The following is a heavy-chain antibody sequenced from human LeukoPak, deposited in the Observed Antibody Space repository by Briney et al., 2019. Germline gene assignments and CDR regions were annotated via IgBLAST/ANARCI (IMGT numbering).Heavy chain of an antibody. D-gene: IGHD2-15*01. CDR2: IRDSGDRT. Sequence: PGGSLRLSCAASGFTFSSHSMTWVRQAPGKGLEWVSGIRDSGDRTYYADSVKGRFTTSRDNSKNTLYLQMNSLRAEDTAVYYCAKGGFCSSGTCYSPPVDYWGQGTLVTVSS. V-gene: IGHV3-23*01. CDR1: GFTFSSHS. CDR3: AKGGFCSSGTCYSPPVDY. J-gene: IGHJ4*02.